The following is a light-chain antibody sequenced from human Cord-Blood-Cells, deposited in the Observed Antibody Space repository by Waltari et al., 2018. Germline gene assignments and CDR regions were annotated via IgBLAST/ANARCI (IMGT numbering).Light chain of an antibody. J-gene: IGKJ1*01. V-gene: IGKV1-5*03. CDR2: KAP. CDR1: QSISSW. CDR3: QQYNSYSGT. Sequence: DIQMTQSPSTLSASVGDRVTITCRASQSISSWLAWYQQKQGKAPKLLIYKAPSLESGVPSRFSGSGSGTEFTLTISSLQPDDLATYYCQQYNSYSGTFGQGTKVEIK.